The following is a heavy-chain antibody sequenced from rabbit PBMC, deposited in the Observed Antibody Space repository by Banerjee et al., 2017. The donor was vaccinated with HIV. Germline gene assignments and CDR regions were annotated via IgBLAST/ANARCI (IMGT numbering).Heavy chain of an antibody. Sequence: QQQLEESGGGLVKPGGTLTLTCKASGIDFISYYYMCWVRKAPGKGLEWIGCITTNAGTPYYARWVYCRFSIPRSTSLNSVALKMSSLPAADTAPYFCARDLAGVIGWNFSLWVQGSLVTVS. D-gene: IGHD4-1*01. CDR3: ARDLAGVIGWNFSL. V-gene: IGHV1S43*01. CDR2: ITTNAGTP. J-gene: IGHJ4*01. CDR1: GIDFISYYY.